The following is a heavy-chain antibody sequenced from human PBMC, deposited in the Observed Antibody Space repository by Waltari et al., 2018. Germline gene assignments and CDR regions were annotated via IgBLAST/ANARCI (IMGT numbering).Heavy chain of an antibody. CDR1: GFTFSNYA. D-gene: IGHD1-26*01. CDR2: ISGSGLTI. J-gene: IGHJ3*01. Sequence: EVQLLESGGDLVQPGGSLRLSCAVSGFTFSNYAMSWVRQAPGMGLEWVSAISGSGLTIYSLKTVKGRFTIARDNSKNTLYLQMNSLRAEDTAVYYCVKDEVGPTLGHDAFDVWGQRKMVTVSS. CDR3: VKDEVGPTLGHDAFDV. V-gene: IGHV3-23*01.